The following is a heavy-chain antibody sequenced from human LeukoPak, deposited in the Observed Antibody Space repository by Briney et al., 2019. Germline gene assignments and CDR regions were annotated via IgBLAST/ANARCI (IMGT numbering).Heavy chain of an antibody. CDR2: MYPNSGDT. CDR3: ARSQGAFDV. V-gene: IGHV1-2*02. CDR1: GYIFIGYY. Sequence: ASVKVSCKASGYIFIGYYIHWLRQAPGQGPEWMGWMYPNSGDTNYTQKFQGRVTMTRETSITTAYMELFRLTSDDTAVYYCARSQGAFDVWGQGTGVTVSS. J-gene: IGHJ3*01.